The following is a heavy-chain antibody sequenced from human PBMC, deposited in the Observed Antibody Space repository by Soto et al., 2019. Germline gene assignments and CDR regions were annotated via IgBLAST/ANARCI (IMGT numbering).Heavy chain of an antibody. D-gene: IGHD6-19*01. CDR1: GYTFTSYG. Sequence: ASVKVSCKASGYTFTSYGISWVRQAPGQGLEWMGWISAYIGNTNYAQKLQGRVTMTTDTSTSTAYMELRSLRSDDTAVYYCARVDLGIAVATTRVEFDYWGQGALVTVSS. V-gene: IGHV1-18*01. CDR2: ISAYIGNT. CDR3: ARVDLGIAVATTRVEFDY. J-gene: IGHJ4*02.